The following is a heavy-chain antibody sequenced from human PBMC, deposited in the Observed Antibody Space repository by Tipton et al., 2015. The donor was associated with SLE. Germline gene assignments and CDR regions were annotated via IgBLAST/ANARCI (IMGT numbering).Heavy chain of an antibody. CDR3: AREPDY. Sequence: TLSLTCTVSGDSIGSGSYYWIWIRQPAGKGLEWIGRVHTSGSTNYNPPLKSRLIMTVDTSKNQFSLKLTSVTAADTAVYYCAREPDYWGQGILFAVSS. V-gene: IGHV4-61*02. CDR2: VHTSGST. J-gene: IGHJ4*02. CDR1: GDSIGSGSYY.